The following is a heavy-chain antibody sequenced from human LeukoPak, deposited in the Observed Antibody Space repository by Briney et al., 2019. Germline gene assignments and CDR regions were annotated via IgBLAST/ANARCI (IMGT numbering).Heavy chain of an antibody. Sequence: SQTLSLTCAISGDSVSSNSAAWNRIRQSPSRGLEWLGRTYYRSKWYNDYAVSVKSRITINPDTSKNQFSLQLNSVTPEDTAVYYCARVELRSPDDNWFDPWGQGTLVTVSS. J-gene: IGHJ5*02. V-gene: IGHV6-1*01. D-gene: IGHD1-7*01. CDR1: GDSVSSNSAA. CDR2: TYYRSKWYN. CDR3: ARVELRSPDDNWFDP.